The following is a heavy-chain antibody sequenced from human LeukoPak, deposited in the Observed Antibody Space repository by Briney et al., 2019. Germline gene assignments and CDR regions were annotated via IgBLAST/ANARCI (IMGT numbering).Heavy chain of an antibody. D-gene: IGHD2-2*01. CDR2: ISYDGTKE. J-gene: IGHJ5*02. Sequence: GGSLRLSCAASGFSLSSYAMHWVRQAPGKGVEWVAIISYDGTKEYYGDSAKGRFTISRDNSKNTLYLQMNSLRAEDTAVYYCAPRSDIVVVPATWGQGTLVTVSS. CDR3: APRSDIVVVPAT. V-gene: IGHV3-30-3*01. CDR1: GFSLSSYA.